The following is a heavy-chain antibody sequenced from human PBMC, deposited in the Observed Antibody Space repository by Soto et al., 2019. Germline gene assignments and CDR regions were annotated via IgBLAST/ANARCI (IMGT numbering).Heavy chain of an antibody. V-gene: IGHV1-3*01. CDR3: ARSFSQWLVRTGFDY. CDR1: GYTFTSYA. J-gene: IGHJ4*02. CDR2: INAGNGNT. D-gene: IGHD6-19*01. Sequence: GASVKVSCKASGYTFTSYAMHWVRQAPGQRLEWMGWINAGNGNTKYSQKFQGRVTITRDTSASTAYMELSSLRSEDTAVYYCARSFSQWLVRTGFDYWGQGTLVTVSS.